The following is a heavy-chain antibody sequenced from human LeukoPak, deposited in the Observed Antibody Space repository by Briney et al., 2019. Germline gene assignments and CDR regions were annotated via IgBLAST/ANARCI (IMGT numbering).Heavy chain of an antibody. D-gene: IGHD3-22*01. Sequence: PGGSLRLCCAASGFTFSSYSMKWVRQAPGKGLEWVSSISSSSSYIYYADSVKGRFTISRDNAKNSLYLQMNSLRAEDTAVYYCARDSDSSGYCDYWGQGTLVTVSS. CDR3: ARDSDSSGYCDY. J-gene: IGHJ4*02. CDR2: ISSSSSYI. CDR1: GFTFSSYS. V-gene: IGHV3-21*01.